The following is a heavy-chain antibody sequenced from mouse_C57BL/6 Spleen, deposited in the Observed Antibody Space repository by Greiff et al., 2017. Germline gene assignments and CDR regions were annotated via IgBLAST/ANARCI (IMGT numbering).Heavy chain of an antibody. CDR2: ISSGGSYT. J-gene: IGHJ1*03. Sequence: EVQLQESGGDLVKPGGSLKLSCAASGFTFSSYGMSWVRQTPDKRLEWVATISSGGSYTYYPDSVKGRFTISRDNAKNTLYLQMSSLKSEDTAMYYCARDGYHVPLYWYFDVWGTGTTVTVSS. CDR3: ARDGYHVPLYWYFDV. D-gene: IGHD2-3*01. CDR1: GFTFSSYG. V-gene: IGHV5-6*01.